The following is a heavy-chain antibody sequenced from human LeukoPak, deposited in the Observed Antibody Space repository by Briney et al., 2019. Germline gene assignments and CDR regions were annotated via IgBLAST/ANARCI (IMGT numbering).Heavy chain of an antibody. V-gene: IGHV3-48*01. CDR2: ISSSSSTI. D-gene: IGHD3-3*01. J-gene: IGHJ4*02. CDR1: GFFFSNYW. CDR3: ARDRIRITIFGGTSGAFDY. Sequence: GGSLRLSCAASGFFFSNYWMSWVRQAQGKGLEWVSYISSSSSTIYYADSVKGRFTISRDNAKNSLYLQMNSLRAEDTAVYYCARDRIRITIFGGTSGAFDYWGQGTLVTVSS.